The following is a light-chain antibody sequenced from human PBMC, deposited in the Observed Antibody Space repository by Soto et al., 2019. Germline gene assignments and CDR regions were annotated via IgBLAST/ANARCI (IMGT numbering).Light chain of an antibody. Sequence: EIVMTQSPATLSVSPGERFTVSCRASQSVSSNLAWYQQKPGQAPRLLMYGASTRAAGFPARFSGSGSGTEFTLTISSLQPDDFATYYCQQYGTFGQGTKVDIK. CDR3: QQYGT. CDR2: GAS. CDR1: QSVSSN. J-gene: IGKJ1*01. V-gene: IGKV3-15*01.